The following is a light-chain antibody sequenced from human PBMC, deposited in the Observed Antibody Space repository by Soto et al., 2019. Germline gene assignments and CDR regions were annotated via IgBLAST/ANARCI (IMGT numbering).Light chain of an antibody. CDR2: WAS. Sequence: DIVMTQSPDSLAVSLGERATINCKSSQSVLYSSNNKNYLAWYQQKPGQPPKLLIYWASTRESGVPDRFSGSRSGTDFTLSIRSLQAEDVAVYYCQHHYSIPPTFGQGTKLEIK. V-gene: IGKV4-1*01. CDR1: QSVLYSSNNKNY. CDR3: QHHYSIPPT. J-gene: IGKJ2*01.